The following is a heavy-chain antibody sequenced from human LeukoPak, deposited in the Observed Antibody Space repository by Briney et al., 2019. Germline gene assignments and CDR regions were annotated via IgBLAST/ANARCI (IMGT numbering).Heavy chain of an antibody. CDR2: ISSNGGST. CDR1: GFTFSSYA. J-gene: IGHJ4*02. D-gene: IGHD2-15*01. CDR3: ARGRIVVVVAATPFDY. V-gene: IGHV3-64*01. Sequence: GGSLRLSCAASGFTFSSYAMHWVRQAPGKGLEYVSAISSNGGSTYYANSVKGRFTISRDNSKNTLYLQMGSLRAEDMAVYYCARGRIVVVVAATPFDYWGRGTLVTVSS.